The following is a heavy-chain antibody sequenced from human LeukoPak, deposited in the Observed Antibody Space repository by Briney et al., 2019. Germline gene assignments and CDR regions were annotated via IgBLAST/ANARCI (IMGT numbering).Heavy chain of an antibody. J-gene: IGHJ5*02. CDR3: AKEGWFGSYNWFDP. D-gene: IGHD3-10*01. Sequence: GGSLRLSCAASGFTFSSYGMHWVRQAPGKGLEWVAFIRYDGSNKYYADSVKGRFTISRDNSKNTLYLQMNSLRAEDTAVYYCAKEGWFGSYNWFDPWGQGTLVTVSS. V-gene: IGHV3-30*02. CDR2: IRYDGSNK. CDR1: GFTFSSYG.